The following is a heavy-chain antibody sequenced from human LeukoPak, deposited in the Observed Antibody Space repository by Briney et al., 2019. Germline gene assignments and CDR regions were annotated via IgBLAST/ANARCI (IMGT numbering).Heavy chain of an antibody. CDR2: INPSGGST. V-gene: IGHV1-46*01. Sequence: GASVKVSCKASGYTFTSYYMHWVRQAPGQGLEWMGIINPSGGSTSYAQKFQGRVTMTRDTSTSTVYMELSSLRSEDTAVYYCARDSPHLRFGESLSGLDYWGQGTLVTVSS. D-gene: IGHD3-10*01. CDR3: ARDSPHLRFGESLSGLDY. CDR1: GYTFTSYY. J-gene: IGHJ4*02.